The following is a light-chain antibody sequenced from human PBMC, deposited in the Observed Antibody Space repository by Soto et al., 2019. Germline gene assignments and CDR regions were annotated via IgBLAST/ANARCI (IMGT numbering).Light chain of an antibody. CDR3: QQYIDWPT. Sequence: EIVMTQSPGTLSVFLGETATLSCRASQSVGNKVAWYQVRPGQSPRLVVHGASTRASGVSARFSGSGSGKEFSLTISSLQSEDFATYYCQQYIDWPTFGPGTKIDVK. J-gene: IGKJ1*01. CDR1: QSVGNK. CDR2: GAS. V-gene: IGKV3D-15*01.